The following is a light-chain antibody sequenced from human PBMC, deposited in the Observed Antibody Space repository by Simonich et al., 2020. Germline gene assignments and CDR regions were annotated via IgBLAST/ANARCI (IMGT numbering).Light chain of an antibody. V-gene: IGLV3-10*01. CDR1: ALPKKY. Sequence: SYELTQPPSVSVSPGQTARSPCIGYALPKKYAYWYQQKSGQAPVLVIYEDSKRPSGIPERFSGSSSGTMATLTISGAQVEDEADYYCYSTDSSGNHRVFGGGTKLTVL. CDR3: YSTDSSGNHRV. CDR2: EDS. J-gene: IGLJ2*01.